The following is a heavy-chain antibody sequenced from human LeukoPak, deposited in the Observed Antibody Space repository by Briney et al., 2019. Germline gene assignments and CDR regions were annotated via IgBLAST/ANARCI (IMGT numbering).Heavy chain of an antibody. J-gene: IGHJ6*02. CDR2: INPDSGVT. V-gene: IGHV1-2*02. CDR1: GYTFTGYY. Sequence: ASVKVSCKASGYTFTGYYMHWVRQAPGQGLEWMGWINPDSGVTNYAQKFQGRVTMTRDTSISTAYTELGRLRSDDTAVYYCARVYYYAMDFWGQGTTVTVSS. CDR3: ARVYYYAMDF.